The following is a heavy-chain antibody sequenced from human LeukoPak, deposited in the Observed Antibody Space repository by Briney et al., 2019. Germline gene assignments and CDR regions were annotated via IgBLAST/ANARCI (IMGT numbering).Heavy chain of an antibody. J-gene: IGHJ6*04. CDR3: AELGITMVGGV. CDR2: ISSSSSYI. CDR1: GFTFSSYS. Sequence: GGSLRLSCAASGFTFSSYSMNWVRQAPGKGLEWVSSISSSSSYIYYADSVKGRFTISRDNAKKSLYLQMNSLRAEDTAVYYCAELGITMVGGVWGKGTTVTISS. V-gene: IGHV3-21*01. D-gene: IGHD3-10*02.